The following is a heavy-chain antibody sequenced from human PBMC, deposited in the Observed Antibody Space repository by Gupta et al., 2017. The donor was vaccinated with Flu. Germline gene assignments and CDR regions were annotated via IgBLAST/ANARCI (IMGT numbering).Heavy chain of an antibody. Sequence: QEHLVESGGDLVKPGGPLGLSCVGSGSTFSDYFMSWIRQVPGKGLEWVAYVSSTGRNVYYADSVEGRFTVSRDNAKNSVFLHMHSLRVEDTGIYYCARDRRDLVQGYYYYYLDVWGKGATVTVSS. J-gene: IGHJ6*03. D-gene: IGHD3-16*02. CDR1: GSTFSDYF. V-gene: IGHV3-11*01. CDR3: ARDRRDLVQGYYYYYLDV. CDR2: VSSTGRNV.